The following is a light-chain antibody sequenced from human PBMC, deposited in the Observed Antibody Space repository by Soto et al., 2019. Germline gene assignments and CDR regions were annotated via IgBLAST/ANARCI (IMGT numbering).Light chain of an antibody. V-gene: IGKV3-20*01. CDR1: QSVASSS. Sequence: ILLTQSPGTLSLSPEERATLSCRASQSVASSSLGWYQQRCGQAPRLLIYGASSRATGIPDRFSGSGSGTDFTLTISRLEPEDFAVYYCQQYGSSLVTFGQGTKVDIK. CDR3: QQYGSSLVT. J-gene: IGKJ1*01. CDR2: GAS.